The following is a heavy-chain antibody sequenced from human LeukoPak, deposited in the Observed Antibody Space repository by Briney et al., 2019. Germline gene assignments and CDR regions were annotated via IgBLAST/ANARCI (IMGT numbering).Heavy chain of an antibody. Sequence: ASVKLSCNSSVYTGTSCGVSWVRHAPGQGLEWMGGRSAYNGNTNNAQNLQGRVTMTTVTSTSTAYMELSRLRSDETAVYSCARDLIVVVPAGIGGDWFDSWRQGTLVTVSS. V-gene: IGHV1-18*01. CDR1: VYTGTSCG. J-gene: IGHJ5*01. D-gene: IGHD2-2*02. CDR2: RSAYNGNT. CDR3: ARDLIVVVPAGIGGDWFDS.